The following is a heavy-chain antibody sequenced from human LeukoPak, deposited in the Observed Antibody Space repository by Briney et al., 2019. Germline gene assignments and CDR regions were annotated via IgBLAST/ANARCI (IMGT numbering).Heavy chain of an antibody. CDR1: GFTFSSYE. J-gene: IGHJ4*02. CDR3: ARRRNYYGSADY. V-gene: IGHV3-11*03. D-gene: IGHD3-10*01. CDR2: TSNNNYA. Sequence: GGSLRLSCAASGFTFSSYEMNWIRQAPGKGLEWVSATSNNNYANYADSVRGRFTISRDNAKKSLYLQVNSLRAEDTAVYYCARRRNYYGSADYWGQGTLVTVSS.